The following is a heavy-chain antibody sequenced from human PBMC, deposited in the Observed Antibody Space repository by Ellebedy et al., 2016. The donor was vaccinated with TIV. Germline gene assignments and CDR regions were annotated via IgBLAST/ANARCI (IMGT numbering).Heavy chain of an antibody. CDR3: ARVWNYYDSSGYDGWYFDY. CDR1: GFTFSSYW. J-gene: IGHJ4*02. CDR2: IKQDGSEK. V-gene: IGHV3-7*01. Sequence: GESLKISCAASGFTFSSYWMSWVRQAPGKGLEWVANIKQDGSEKYYVDSVKGRFTISRDNAKNSLYLQMNSLRAEDTAVYYCARVWNYYDSSGYDGWYFDYWGQGTLVTVSS. D-gene: IGHD3-22*01.